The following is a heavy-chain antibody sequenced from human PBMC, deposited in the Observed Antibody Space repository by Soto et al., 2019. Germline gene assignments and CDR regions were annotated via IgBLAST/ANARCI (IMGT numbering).Heavy chain of an antibody. CDR3: AREKVGTASETFDY. CDR1: GFTFSSYA. Sequence: GSLRLSCAASGFTFSSYAMHWVRQAPGKGLEWVASLSYHGRSKYYADSVKGRFTISRDNSKNTLYLQMNSLETEDTAVYFCAREKVGTASETFDYWGQGT. V-gene: IGHV3-30*04. J-gene: IGHJ4*02. D-gene: IGHD2-15*01. CDR2: LSYHGRSK.